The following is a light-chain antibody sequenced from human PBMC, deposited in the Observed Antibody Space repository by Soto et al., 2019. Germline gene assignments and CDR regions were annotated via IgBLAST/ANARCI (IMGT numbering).Light chain of an antibody. Sequence: DIQMTQSPSSLSASVGDRVTITCRASQSITSFLNWYQQKPGTAPRLLIYRASKVASGVPPRFSGSGSGRDFTLTISSLRPEDIATYFCQQSYSSPPWTFGQGIKVDI. J-gene: IGKJ1*01. CDR2: RAS. CDR1: QSITSF. CDR3: QQSYSSPPWT. V-gene: IGKV1-39*01.